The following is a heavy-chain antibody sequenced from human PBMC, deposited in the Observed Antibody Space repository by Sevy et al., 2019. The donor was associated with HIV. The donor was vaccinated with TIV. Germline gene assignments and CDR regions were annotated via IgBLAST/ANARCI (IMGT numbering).Heavy chain of an antibody. V-gene: IGHV3-30-3*01. CDR2: ISYDGGSK. Sequence: GGSLRLSCAASGFTFNTYAMHWVRQAPGKGLEWVAVISYDGGSKYYADSVKGRFTISRDNSKNTLYLQMISLRPEDSAIYYCARGRATAAAGTLDYWGQGTLVTVSS. J-gene: IGHJ4*02. CDR1: GFTFNTYA. CDR3: ARGRATAAAGTLDY. D-gene: IGHD6-13*01.